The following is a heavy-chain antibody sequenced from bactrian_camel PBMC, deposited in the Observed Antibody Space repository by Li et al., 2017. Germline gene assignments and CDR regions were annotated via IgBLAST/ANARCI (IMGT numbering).Heavy chain of an antibody. Sequence: HVQLVESGGSLVQPGGSLTLSCATSGFAFSSYAMNWVRQTPGKGLEWVSSVNRDGDTSYYVDSVKGRFTISRDNAKQTLYQQLNNLKTEDTALYYCASGEIDTGFTYWGQGTQVTVS. CDR3: ASGEIDTGFTY. CDR2: VNRDGDTS. D-gene: IGHD1*01. CDR1: GFAFSSYA. J-gene: IGHJ4*01. V-gene: IGHV3S39*01.